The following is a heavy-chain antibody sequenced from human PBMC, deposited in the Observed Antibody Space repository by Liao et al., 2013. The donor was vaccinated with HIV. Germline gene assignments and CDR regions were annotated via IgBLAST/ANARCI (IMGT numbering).Heavy chain of an antibody. V-gene: IGHV4-34*01. Sequence: QVQLQEWGAGLLKPSETLSLTCAVYGESLGDSYWSWVRQPPGKGLEWIGDINHSGNTHNNPSLKSRVTMSMDRSKTVSLNLKSVTAADSAVYYCARLRTRDDFWGRGNPGHRLL. CDR1: GESLGDSY. CDR2: INHSGNT. D-gene: IGHD1-14*01. CDR3: ARLRTRDDF. J-gene: IGHJ4*02.